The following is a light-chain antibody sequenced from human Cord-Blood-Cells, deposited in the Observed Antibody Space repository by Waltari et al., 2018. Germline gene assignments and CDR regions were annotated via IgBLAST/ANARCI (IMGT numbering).Light chain of an antibody. J-gene: IGKJ3*01. Sequence: DIVMTQSPDSLAVSLGERATIHCKSSQSVLYSSNNQNYLAWYQQKPGQPPKLPIYWASTRESGVPDRFSGSGSGTDFTLTISSLQAEDVAVYYCQQYYSTPLTFGPGTKVDIK. CDR1: QSVLYSSNNQNY. V-gene: IGKV4-1*01. CDR2: WAS. CDR3: QQYYSTPLT.